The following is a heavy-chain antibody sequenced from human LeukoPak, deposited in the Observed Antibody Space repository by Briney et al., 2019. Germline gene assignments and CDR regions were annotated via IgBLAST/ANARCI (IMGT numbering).Heavy chain of an antibody. J-gene: IGHJ4*02. CDR3: ARHLAYGDYPLDY. CDR1: GDSIYSYY. CDR2: VSYSGGT. Sequence: PSETLSLTCTVSGDSIYSYYWSWFRQPPGKRLEWIAYVSYSGGTNYNPSLRSRVTISLDTSKNQVSLKVTSVTAADTAVYYCARHLAYGDYPLDYWGQGTLVTVSS. D-gene: IGHD4-17*01. V-gene: IGHV4-59*08.